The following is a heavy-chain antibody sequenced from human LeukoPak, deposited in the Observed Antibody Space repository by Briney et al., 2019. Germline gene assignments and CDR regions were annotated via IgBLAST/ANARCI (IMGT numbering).Heavy chain of an antibody. CDR1: GFSFSTYW. CDR3: ERGYTSSSGHGMDV. Sequence: GGSLRLSCAVSGFSFSTYWMHWVRQAPGKGLVWVSRISSDGSSTSYAASVKGRFTISRDNAKNTLYLQMNSLRAEETAVYCCERGYTSSSGHGMDVWGQGTTVTVSS. CDR2: ISSDGSST. V-gene: IGHV3-74*01. J-gene: IGHJ6*02. D-gene: IGHD6-6*01.